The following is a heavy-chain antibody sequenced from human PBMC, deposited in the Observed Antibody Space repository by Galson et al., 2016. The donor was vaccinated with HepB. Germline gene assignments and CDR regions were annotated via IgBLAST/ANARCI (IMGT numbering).Heavy chain of an antibody. D-gene: IGHD2-21*01. J-gene: IGHJ4*02. Sequence: SLRLSCAASGFTFDDYAMHWVRQAPGKGLEWVSGISYKSAPIGYAESVKGRFSISRDNVKNSLYLQMNSLRTEDTALYYCVNDRIYRSNWQFFYKWGQGTLVIVSS. CDR1: GFTFDDYA. CDR3: VNDRIYRSNWQFFYK. CDR2: ISYKSAPI. V-gene: IGHV3-9*01.